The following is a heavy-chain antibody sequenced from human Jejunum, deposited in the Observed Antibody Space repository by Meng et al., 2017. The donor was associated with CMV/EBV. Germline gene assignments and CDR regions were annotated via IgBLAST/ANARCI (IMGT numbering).Heavy chain of an antibody. CDR1: SSTY. J-gene: IGHJ4*02. CDR2: IYGGGST. Sequence: SSTYMRWVRQAPGKGLEWVSVIYGGGSTYYADSVQGRFTISRDNSKNTLYLQMNSLRAEDTAVYYCAGIQYSSTTTARLVSYSAFWGQGTRVTVSS. CDR3: AGIQYSSTTTARLVSYSAF. V-gene: IGHV3-53*01. D-gene: IGHD2-2*01.